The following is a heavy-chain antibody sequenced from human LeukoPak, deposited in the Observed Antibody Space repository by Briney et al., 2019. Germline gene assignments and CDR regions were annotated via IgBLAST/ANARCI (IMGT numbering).Heavy chain of an antibody. CDR3: AKDRGLMTTADY. D-gene: IGHD4-17*01. V-gene: IGHV3-23*01. J-gene: IGHJ4*02. CDR2: ISGSGGST. CDR1: GFTFSSYV. Sequence: PGGSLRLSCAASGFTFSSYVMSWVRQAPGKGLEWVSAISGSGGSTFYADSVKGRFTISRDNSKNTLYLQMNSLRAEDTAVYYCAKDRGLMTTADYWGQGTLVTVSS.